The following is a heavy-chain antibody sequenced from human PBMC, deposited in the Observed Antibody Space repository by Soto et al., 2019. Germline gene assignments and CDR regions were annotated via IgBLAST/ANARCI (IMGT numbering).Heavy chain of an antibody. Sequence: PGESLKISCKGSGYSFTSYWISWVRQMPGKGLEWMGRIDPSDSYTNYSPSFQGHVTISADKSISTAYLQWSSLKASDTAMYYCARRNSGYDLPGSYYYYYGMDVWGQGTTVTVSS. CDR2: IDPSDSYT. D-gene: IGHD5-12*01. V-gene: IGHV5-10-1*01. CDR3: ARRNSGYDLPGSYYYYYGMDV. CDR1: GYSFTSYW. J-gene: IGHJ6*02.